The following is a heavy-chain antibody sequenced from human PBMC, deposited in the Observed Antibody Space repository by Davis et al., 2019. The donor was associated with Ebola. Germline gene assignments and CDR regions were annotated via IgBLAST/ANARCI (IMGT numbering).Heavy chain of an antibody. CDR2: IIPIFGTA. V-gene: IGHV1-69*06. CDR3: AGRYCSGGSCFWFDP. J-gene: IGHJ5*02. CDR1: GGTFSSYA. D-gene: IGHD2-15*01. Sequence: SVKVSCKASGGTFSSYAISWVRQAPGQGLEWMGGIIPIFGTANYAQKFQGRVTITADKSTSTAYMELSSLRSEDTAVYYCAGRYCSGGSCFWFDPWGQGTLVTVSS.